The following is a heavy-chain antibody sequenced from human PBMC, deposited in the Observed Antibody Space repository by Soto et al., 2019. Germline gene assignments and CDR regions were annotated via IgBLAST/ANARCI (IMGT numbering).Heavy chain of an antibody. CDR2: IYYSGST. CDR1: AGSISSYY. CDR3: ASSRGELSFSPFDY. Sequence: SETLSLTCAVSAGSISSYYWSWIRQPPGKGLEWIGYIYYSGSTNYNPSLKSRVTISIDTSKKKFSQKLTSVTAADTAVYYCASSRGELSFSPFDYWGQGTLVTVSS. D-gene: IGHD3-16*02. J-gene: IGHJ4*02. V-gene: IGHV4-59*01.